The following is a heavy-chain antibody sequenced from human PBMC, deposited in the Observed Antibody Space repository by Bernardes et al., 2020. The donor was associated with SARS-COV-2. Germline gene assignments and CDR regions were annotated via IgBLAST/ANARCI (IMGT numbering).Heavy chain of an antibody. D-gene: IGHD5-12*01. CDR2: VYFSGST. Sequence: SETLSLTCTVSGGSISGYNYYWAWIRQPPGKGLEWIGSVYFSGSTYYNPSLKSRVTISVDTSKNQFSLRLSSVTAADTAVFYCARLFSGYETTSDYFDYWGHGTLATVSS. V-gene: IGHV4-39*01. CDR3: ARLFSGYETTSDYFDY. J-gene: IGHJ4*01. CDR1: GGSISGYNYY.